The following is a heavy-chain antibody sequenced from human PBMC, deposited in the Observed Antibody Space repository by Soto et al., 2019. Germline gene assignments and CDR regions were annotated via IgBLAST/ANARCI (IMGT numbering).Heavy chain of an antibody. CDR2: IYYSGST. CDR1: GGSISSYY. D-gene: IGHD2-2*01. J-gene: IGHJ4*02. CDR3: ATAFSNTSCLGVFGS. Sequence: SETLSLTCTVSGGSISSYYWSWIRQPPGKGLEWIGYIYYSGSTNYNPSLKSRVTISVAKSKKQFSLKLSSVTAEDTAVNYCATAFSNTSCLGVFGSWGQGTLVTVSS. V-gene: IGHV4-59*01.